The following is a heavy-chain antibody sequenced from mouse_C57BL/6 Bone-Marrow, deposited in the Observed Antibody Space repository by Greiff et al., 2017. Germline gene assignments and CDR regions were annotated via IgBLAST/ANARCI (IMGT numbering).Heavy chain of an antibody. CDR1: GYTFTSYG. CDR3: ARGDYGSSYVEGYAMDY. CDR2: IYPRSGNT. J-gene: IGHJ4*01. V-gene: IGHV1-81*01. Sequence: QVQLQQSGAELARPGASVKLSCKASGYTFTSYGISWVKQRTGQGLEWIGEIYPRSGNTYYNEKFTGKATLTADKSSSTADMELRSLTSEDSAVYFCARGDYGSSYVEGYAMDYWGQGTSVTVSS. D-gene: IGHD1-1*01.